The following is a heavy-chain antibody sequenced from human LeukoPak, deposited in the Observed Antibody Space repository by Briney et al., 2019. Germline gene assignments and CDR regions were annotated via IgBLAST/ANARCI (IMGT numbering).Heavy chain of an antibody. D-gene: IGHD3-3*01. CDR1: GGSISSYY. CDR3: ARATIFGVVEYYGMDV. CDR2: IYYSGST. Sequence: KPSETLSLTCTVSGGSISSYYWSWIRQPPGKGLEWIGYIYYSGSTNYNPSLKSRVTISVDTSKNQFSLKLSSVTAADTAVYYCARATIFGVVEYYGMDVWGQGTTVTVSS. J-gene: IGHJ6*02. V-gene: IGHV4-59*01.